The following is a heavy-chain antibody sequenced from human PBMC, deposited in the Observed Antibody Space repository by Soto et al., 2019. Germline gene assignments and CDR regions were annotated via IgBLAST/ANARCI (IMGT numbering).Heavy chain of an antibody. J-gene: IGHJ4*02. CDR2: ISYDGSNK. CDR1: GFTFSSYA. V-gene: IGHV3-30-3*01. CDR3: ARAPFDILTGYGTGFDY. Sequence: PGWSLRLSCAASGFTFSSYAMHWVRQAPGKGLEWVAVISYDGSNKYYADSVKGRFTISRDNSKNTLYLQMNSLRAEDTAVYYCARAPFDILTGYGTGFDYWGQGTLVTVSS. D-gene: IGHD3-9*01.